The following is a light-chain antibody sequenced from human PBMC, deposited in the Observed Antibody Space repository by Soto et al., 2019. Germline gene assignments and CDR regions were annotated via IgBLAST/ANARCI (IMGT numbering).Light chain of an antibody. J-gene: IGKJ1*01. CDR3: QHYKSYSEA. CDR1: QTISSW. Sequence: DIQMTQSPSTLSGSVGDRVTITCRASQTISSWLAWYQQKPGKAPKLLIYKASTLKSGVPSRFSGSGSVTEFTLTIHSLQPDDFATYYCQHYKSYSEAFGQGTKLDLK. CDR2: KAS. V-gene: IGKV1-5*03.